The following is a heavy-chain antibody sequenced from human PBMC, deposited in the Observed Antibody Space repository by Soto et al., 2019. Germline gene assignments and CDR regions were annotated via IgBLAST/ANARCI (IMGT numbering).Heavy chain of an antibody. CDR3: ARGLGYCSSTSCYSDY. CDR1: GGTFSSYA. CDR2: IIPIFGTA. V-gene: IGHV1-69*13. J-gene: IGHJ4*02. D-gene: IGHD2-2*01. Sequence: SVKVSCKASGGTFSSYAISWVRQAPGQGLEWMGGIIPIFGTANYAQKFQGRVTITADESTSTAYMELSSLRSEGTAVYYCARGLGYCSSTSCYSDYWGQGTLVTVSS.